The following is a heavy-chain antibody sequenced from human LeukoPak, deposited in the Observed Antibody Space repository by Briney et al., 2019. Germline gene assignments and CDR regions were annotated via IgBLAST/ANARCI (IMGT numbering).Heavy chain of an antibody. CDR3: ARDAYYYDSSGYDHYYYYYMDV. V-gene: IGHV4-30-4*08. J-gene: IGHJ6*03. CDR1: GGSISSGDYY. Sequence: SETLSLTCTVSGGSISSGDYYWSWIRQPPGKGLEWIGYIYYSGSTYYNPSLKSRVTISVDTSKNQFSLKLSSVTAADTAVYYCARDAYYYDSSGYDHYYYYYMDVWGKGTTVTVSS. D-gene: IGHD3-22*01. CDR2: IYYSGST.